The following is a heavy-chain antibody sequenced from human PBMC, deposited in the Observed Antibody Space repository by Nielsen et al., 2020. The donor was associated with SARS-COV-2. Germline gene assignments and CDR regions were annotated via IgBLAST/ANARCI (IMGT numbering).Heavy chain of an antibody. Sequence: GESLKISCAASGFTFSSYSMNWVRQAPGKGLEWVSSISSSSSYIYYADSVKGRFTIPRDNAKNSLYLQMNSLRAEDTAVYYCTTDPVHKSFDYWGQGTLVTVSS. CDR1: GFTFSSYS. CDR2: ISSSSSYI. J-gene: IGHJ4*02. D-gene: IGHD2-21*01. V-gene: IGHV3-21*03. CDR3: TTDPVHKSFDY.